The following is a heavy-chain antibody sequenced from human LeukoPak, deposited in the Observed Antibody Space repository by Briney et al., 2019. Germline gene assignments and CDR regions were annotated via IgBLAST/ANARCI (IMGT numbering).Heavy chain of an antibody. J-gene: IGHJ5*02. CDR3: ATLGYCSGGSCYPDWFDP. D-gene: IGHD2-15*01. CDR2: IYYSGST. V-gene: IGHV4-31*03. CDR1: GGSISSGGYY. Sequence: SQTLSLTCTVSGGSISSGGYYWSWIRQHPGKGLEWIGYIYYSGSTYCNPSLKSRVTISVDTSKNQFSLKLSSVTAADTAVYYCATLGYCSGGSCYPDWFDPWGQGTLVTVSS.